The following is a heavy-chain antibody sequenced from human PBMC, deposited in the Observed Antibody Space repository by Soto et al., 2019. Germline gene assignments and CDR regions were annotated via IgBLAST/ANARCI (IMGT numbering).Heavy chain of an antibody. CDR2: ISAHNDNT. CDR1: GYTFTSYG. CDR3: ARGRYGDY. D-gene: IGHD1-1*01. J-gene: IGHJ4*02. Sequence: QVHLVQSGAEVRKPGASVKVSCKGSGYTFTSYGIAWVRQAPGQGLEWMGWISAHNDNTNYAQKVQGRVTVTRDTSTSTDYMELRDLRSVDTAVYYCARGRYGDYWGQGALVTVSS. V-gene: IGHV1-18*01.